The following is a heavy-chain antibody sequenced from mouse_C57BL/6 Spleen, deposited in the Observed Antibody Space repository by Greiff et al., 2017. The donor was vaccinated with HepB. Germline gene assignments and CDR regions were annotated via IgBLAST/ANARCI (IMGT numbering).Heavy chain of an antibody. CDR1: GYTFTDYE. J-gene: IGHJ1*03. Sequence: VKLQQSGAELVRPGASVTLSCKASGYTFTDYEMHWVKQTPVHGLEWIGAIDPETGGTAYNQKFKGKAILTADKSSSTAYMELRSLTSEDSAVYYCTAYYGSSEWYFDVWGTGTTVTVSS. CDR3: TAYYGSSEWYFDV. D-gene: IGHD1-1*01. CDR2: IDPETGGT. V-gene: IGHV1-15*01.